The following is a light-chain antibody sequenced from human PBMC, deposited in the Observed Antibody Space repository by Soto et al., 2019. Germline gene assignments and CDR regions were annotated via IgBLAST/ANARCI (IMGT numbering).Light chain of an antibody. J-gene: IGKJ4*01. V-gene: IGKV1-39*01. CDR2: AAS. CDR3: QQSYSTPLT. CDR1: QTISSG. Sequence: DIQMTQSPSTLSGSVGDRVTITCRASQTISSGMAWYQQKPGQAPKLLIYAASSLQSGVPSRFSGSGSGTDFTLTISSRQPEDFATYYCQQSYSTPLTFGGGTKVDIK.